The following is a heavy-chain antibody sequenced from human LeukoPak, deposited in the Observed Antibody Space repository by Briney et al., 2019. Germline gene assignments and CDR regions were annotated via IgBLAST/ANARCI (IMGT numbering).Heavy chain of an antibody. CDR2: ISWNRGSI. Sequence: SLSLSCAASGFTFDDYAMHWVRQGPGKGLEWVSGISWNRGSIGYADSVKGRFTTSRDNDKNSLYLQMNRLRAEDTAVYLCARGRWLPRVMCWFDPWGQGTLVTVFS. V-gene: IGHV3-9*01. CDR3: ARGRWLPRVMCWFDP. CDR1: GFTFDDYA. D-gene: IGHD5-24*01. J-gene: IGHJ5*02.